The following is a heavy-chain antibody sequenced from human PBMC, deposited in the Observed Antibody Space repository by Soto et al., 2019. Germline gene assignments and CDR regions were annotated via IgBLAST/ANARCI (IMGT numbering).Heavy chain of an antibody. CDR2: IYSSGSA. CDR3: ARGNWKGGY. D-gene: IGHD1-20*01. CDR1: GGSVNNDNYY. Sequence: LSLTCSVSGGSVNNDNYYWSWIRQPPGKGLEWIGYIYSSGSAYYNPPLKSRVTISVDTSQNQFSLKLSSVTAADTAVYYCARGNWKGGYWGQGTLVTVSS. V-gene: IGHV4-61*01. J-gene: IGHJ4*02.